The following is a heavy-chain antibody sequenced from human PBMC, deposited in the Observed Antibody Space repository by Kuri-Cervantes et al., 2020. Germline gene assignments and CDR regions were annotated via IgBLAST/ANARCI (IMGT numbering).Heavy chain of an antibody. V-gene: IGHV4-38-2*02. CDR2: INHSGST. CDR3: ARGAIAAAGKYCRFDP. D-gene: IGHD6-13*01. Sequence: SETLSLTCTVSGYSISSGYYWSWIRQPPGKGLEWIGEINHSGSTNYNPSLKSRVTISVDTSKNQFSLKLSSVTAADTAVYYCARGAIAAAGKYCRFDPWGQGTLVTVSS. J-gene: IGHJ5*02. CDR1: GYSISSGYY.